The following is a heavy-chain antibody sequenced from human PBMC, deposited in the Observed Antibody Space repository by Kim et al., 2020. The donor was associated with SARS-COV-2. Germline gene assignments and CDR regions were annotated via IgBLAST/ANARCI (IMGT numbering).Heavy chain of an antibody. Sequence: GGSLRLSCAASGFSFDSYEMNWVRLTPGKGLEWLSYIGTGGTTKKYADSVKGRFFISRDNAENSLHLLMNSLRAEDTALYFCARMKDDGFDMWGHGKKV. V-gene: IGHV3-48*03. CDR1: GFSFDSYE. J-gene: IGHJ3*02. CDR2: IGTGGTTK. CDR3: ARMKDDGFDM.